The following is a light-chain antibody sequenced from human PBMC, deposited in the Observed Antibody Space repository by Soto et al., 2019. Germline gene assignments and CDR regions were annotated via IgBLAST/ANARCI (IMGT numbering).Light chain of an antibody. CDR2: DAS. CDR3: QHRMNWPLT. J-gene: IGKJ5*01. V-gene: IGKV3-11*01. CDR1: RGIGST. Sequence: VLTQSPATLAVSPGERARLSCRASRGIGSTLAWYQQKPGQAPRLLIYDASNRATGIPARFSGSGSETDFTLTISSLEPEDFAVYYCQHRMNWPLTFGQGTRLEI.